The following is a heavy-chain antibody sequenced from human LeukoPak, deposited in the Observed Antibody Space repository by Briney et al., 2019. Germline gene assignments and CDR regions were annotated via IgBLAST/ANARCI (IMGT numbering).Heavy chain of an antibody. CDR2: IYSGGST. J-gene: IGHJ6*03. CDR1: GFTVSSNY. V-gene: IGHV3-53*01. Sequence: GGSLRLSCAASGFTVSSNYMSWVRQAPGKGLEWVSVIYSGGSTYYADSVKGRFTISRDNSKNTLYLQMNSLRAEGTAVYYCARAHRDYYYYYMDVWGKGTTVTVSS. CDR3: ARAHRDYYYYYMDV.